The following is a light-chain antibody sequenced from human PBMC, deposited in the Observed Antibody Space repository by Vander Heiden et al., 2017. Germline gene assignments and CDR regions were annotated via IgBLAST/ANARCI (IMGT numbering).Light chain of an antibody. CDR1: QSVSSSY. J-gene: IGKJ5*01. Sequence: EIALTQSPGTLSLSPWERATLSCRASQSVSSSYLAWYQQKPSAAPRLLIYGASSRTTGIPDRCSGSGSGTDFTLTISRLEPEDFAVYYCQQYGSSPLFGQGTRLEIK. CDR2: GAS. CDR3: QQYGSSPL. V-gene: IGKV3-20*01.